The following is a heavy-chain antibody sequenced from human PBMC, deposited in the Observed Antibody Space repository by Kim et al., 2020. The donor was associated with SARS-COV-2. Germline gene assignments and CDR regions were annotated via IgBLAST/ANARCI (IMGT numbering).Heavy chain of an antibody. D-gene: IGHD2-2*01. CDR1: GFTFTSYG. CDR3: TRDFRSACRGNSCHYFDF. Sequence: ASVKVSCKASGFTFTSYGISWVRQAPGQGLEWMAWINNDNGNSNYVQSYRGRVSVTRDTSTSTAYMELRSLRSDDTGVYYCTRDFRSACRGNSCHYFDFWGQGTLVTVSS. CDR2: INNDNGNS. J-gene: IGHJ4*02. V-gene: IGHV1-18*01.